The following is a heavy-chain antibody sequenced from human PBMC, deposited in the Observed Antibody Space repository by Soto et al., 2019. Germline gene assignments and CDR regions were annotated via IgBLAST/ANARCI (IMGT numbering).Heavy chain of an antibody. Sequence: GGSLRLSCAASGFTFSSYAMSWVRQAPGKGLEWVSAISGSGGSTYYADSVKGRFTISRDNSKNTLYLQMNSLRAEDTAVYYCAKMGLWFGELLPMNYNWFDPWGQGTLVTVSS. CDR3: AKMGLWFGELLPMNYNWFDP. V-gene: IGHV3-23*01. D-gene: IGHD3-10*01. J-gene: IGHJ5*02. CDR2: ISGSGGST. CDR1: GFTFSSYA.